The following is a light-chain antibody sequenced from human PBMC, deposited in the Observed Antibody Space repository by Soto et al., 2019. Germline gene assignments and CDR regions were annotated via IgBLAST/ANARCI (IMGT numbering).Light chain of an antibody. CDR1: QSVSSNY. Sequence: EIVLTQSPGTLSLSPGERATISCRASQSVSSNYLAWYQQKPGQAPRLLIYAASNRASGIPDRFGGSGSGTDFTLTVSRLEPEDFAVYYCQQYGNAPWTFGQGTKVEI. J-gene: IGKJ1*01. V-gene: IGKV3-20*01. CDR3: QQYGNAPWT. CDR2: AAS.